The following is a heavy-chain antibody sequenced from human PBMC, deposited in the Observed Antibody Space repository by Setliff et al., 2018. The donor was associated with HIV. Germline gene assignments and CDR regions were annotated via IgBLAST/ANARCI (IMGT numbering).Heavy chain of an antibody. CDR1: GYSFTSYW. J-gene: IGHJ4*02. V-gene: IGHV5-51*01. CDR3: ARHSRPYYYDSSGYSYYFDY. D-gene: IGHD3-22*01. CDR2: IYPGDSDT. Sequence: PGESLKISCKGSGYSFTSYWIGWVRQMPGKGLEWMGIIYPGDSDTRYSPSFQGQVTISADKSISTAYLQWSSLKASDTAMYYCARHSRPYYYDSSGYSYYFDYWGQGTLVTVS.